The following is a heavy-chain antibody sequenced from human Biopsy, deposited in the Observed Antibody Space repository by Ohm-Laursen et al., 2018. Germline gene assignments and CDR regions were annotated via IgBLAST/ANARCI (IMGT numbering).Heavy chain of an antibody. CDR3: ARAYYYGAGSFYSPWMEV. CDR2: IFYSGTT. CDR1: GASVNTFDFY. J-gene: IGHJ6*02. Sequence: GTLSLTCPVSGASVNTFDFYWARIRQPPGKGLEWIGYIFYSGTTKYNPSLQRRVRLSLDTANNQFSLTLRSVSAADTATYYCARAYYYGAGSFYSPWMEVWGQGTTVSVS. V-gene: IGHV4-61*08. D-gene: IGHD3-10*01.